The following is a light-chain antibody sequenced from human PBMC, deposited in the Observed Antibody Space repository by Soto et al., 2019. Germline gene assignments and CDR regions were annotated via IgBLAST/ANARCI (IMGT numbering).Light chain of an antibody. V-gene: IGKV1-9*01. J-gene: IGKJ1*01. CDR1: QGISSY. CDR2: ASS. CDR3: QQYNSYS. Sequence: IQLTQSPSSLAASVGDRFTSTCRASQGISSYLAWYQQKPGKAPKLLIYASSTLQSGVPSRFSGSGSGTEFTLTINGLQPDDFATYYCQQYNSYSFGQGTKVDIK.